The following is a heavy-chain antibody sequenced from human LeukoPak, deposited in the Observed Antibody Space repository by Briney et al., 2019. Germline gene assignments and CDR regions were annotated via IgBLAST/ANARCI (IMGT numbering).Heavy chain of an antibody. CDR1: GGSISSSSYY. CDR3: ARAGGYGLIDY. J-gene: IGHJ4*02. D-gene: IGHD5-18*01. CDR2: IYYSGST. Sequence: SETLSLTCTASGGSISSSSYYWGWIRQPPGKGLEWIGSIYYSGSTYYNPSLKSRVTISLDTSKNQFSLKVGSMTAADTAVYYCARAGGYGLIDYWGQGTMVTVSS. V-gene: IGHV4-39*07.